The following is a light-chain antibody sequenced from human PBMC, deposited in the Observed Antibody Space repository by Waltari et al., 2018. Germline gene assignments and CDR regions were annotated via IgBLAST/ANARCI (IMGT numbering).Light chain of an antibody. Sequence: TFRACRTVSTYLNWYQQKPGKAPKLLIYAAFILQSGVPSRFSGSGSGTEFSRTIASLQPEVSATYYCQQSFGSVFTFGPGTTVNV. CDR3: QQSFGSVFT. J-gene: IGKJ3*01. CDR1: RTVSTY. CDR2: AAF. V-gene: IGKV1-39*01.